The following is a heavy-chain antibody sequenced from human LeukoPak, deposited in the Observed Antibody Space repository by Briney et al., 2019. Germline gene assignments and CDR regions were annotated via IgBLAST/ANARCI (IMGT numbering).Heavy chain of an antibody. CDR2: ISGSGGGT. CDR1: GFTFNNYA. D-gene: IGHD4-17*01. J-gene: IGHJ4*02. Sequence: PGGSLRLSCAASGFTFNNYAMNWVRQAPGKGLEWVSAISGSGGGTYYADSVKGRFTISRDNSKKTRYLQMNSLRAEDPAVYYCAKDYGVYFQYYFDSWGQGPLVTVSS. CDR3: AKDYGVYFQYYFDS. V-gene: IGHV3-23*01.